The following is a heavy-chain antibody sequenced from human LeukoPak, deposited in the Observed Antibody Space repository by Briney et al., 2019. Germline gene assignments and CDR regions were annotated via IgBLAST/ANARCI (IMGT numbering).Heavy chain of an antibody. Sequence: GGSLRLSCTVSGFSINTFEMNWVRQAPGKGLEWVSQIISSGSAIYYADSEKGRFTLSRDNAKNSLYLQMSSLRVEDTAVYYCARRFDSWGQGTLVTVSS. V-gene: IGHV3-48*03. CDR2: IISSGSAI. CDR1: GFSINTFE. CDR3: ARRFDS. J-gene: IGHJ4*02.